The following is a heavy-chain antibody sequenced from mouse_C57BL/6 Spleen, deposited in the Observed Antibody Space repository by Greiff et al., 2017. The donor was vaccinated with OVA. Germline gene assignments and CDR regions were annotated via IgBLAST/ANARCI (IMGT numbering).Heavy chain of an antibody. CDR3: ARGSGYRDYYAMDY. Sequence: VQLKESVAELVRPGASVKLSCTASGFNIKNTYMHWVKQRPEQGLEWIGRLDPANGNTKYAPTFQGKATIPADTSSNTAYLQLSSQTSEDTAIYYCARGSGYRDYYAMDYWGQGTSVTVSS. CDR2: LDPANGNT. V-gene: IGHV14-3*01. D-gene: IGHD3-2*02. CDR1: GFNIKNTY. J-gene: IGHJ4*01.